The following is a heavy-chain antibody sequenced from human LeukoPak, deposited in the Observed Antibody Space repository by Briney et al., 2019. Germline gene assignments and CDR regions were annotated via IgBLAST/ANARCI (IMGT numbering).Heavy chain of an antibody. CDR3: ARGDYSFDY. J-gene: IGHJ4*02. V-gene: IGHV1-18*01. Sequence: ASVKVSCKASGYTFTSYGISWVRQAPGQGLEWMGWISAYNGNTNYAQKFQGRVTMTRNTSISTAYMELSSLRSEDTAVYYCARGDYSFDYWGQGTLVTVSS. CDR2: ISAYNGNT. D-gene: IGHD4-11*01. CDR1: GYTFTSYG.